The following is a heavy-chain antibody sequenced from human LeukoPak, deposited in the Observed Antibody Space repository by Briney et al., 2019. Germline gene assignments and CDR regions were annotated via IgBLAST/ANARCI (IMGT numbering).Heavy chain of an antibody. Sequence: GGSLRLSCAASGFTFSTYAMNWVRQAPGKGLEWVSGISGSGGSTYYADSVKGRFTISRDNAKNSLFLQMNSLRVEDTAVYYCASDGGPFESWGQGTLVTVSS. CDR2: ISGSGGST. CDR1: GFTFSTYA. J-gene: IGHJ4*02. V-gene: IGHV3-23*01. CDR3: ASDGGPFES. D-gene: IGHD3-16*01.